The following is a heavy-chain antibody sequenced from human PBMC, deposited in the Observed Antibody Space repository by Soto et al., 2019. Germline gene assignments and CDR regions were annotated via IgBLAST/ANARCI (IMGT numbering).Heavy chain of an antibody. CDR1: GFTFSSYS. Sequence: SGGSLRLSCAASGFTFSSYSMNWVRQAPGKGLEWVSSISSSSSYIYYADSVKGRFTISRDNAKNSLYLQMNSLRAEDTAVYYCARDDDDFWSGYYNSHFDYWGQGTLVTVSS. V-gene: IGHV3-21*01. D-gene: IGHD3-3*01. J-gene: IGHJ4*02. CDR3: ARDDDDFWSGYYNSHFDY. CDR2: ISSSSSYI.